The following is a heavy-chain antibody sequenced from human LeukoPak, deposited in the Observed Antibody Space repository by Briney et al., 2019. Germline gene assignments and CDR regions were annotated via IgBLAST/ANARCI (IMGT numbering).Heavy chain of an antibody. CDR3: AKDNSYYDSSGYYPYYFDY. Sequence: GGSLRLSCAAAGFTFNNYAMSWVRQAPGKGLKWVSGISSGGSTYYADSVKGRFTISRDNSKNTLYLQMNSLRAEDTALYYCAKDNSYYDSSGYYPYYFDYWGQGTLVTVSS. V-gene: IGHV3-23*01. CDR1: GFTFNNYA. J-gene: IGHJ4*02. CDR2: ISSGGST. D-gene: IGHD3-22*01.